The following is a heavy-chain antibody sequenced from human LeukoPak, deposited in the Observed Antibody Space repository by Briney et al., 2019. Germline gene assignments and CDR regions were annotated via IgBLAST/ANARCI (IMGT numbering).Heavy chain of an antibody. V-gene: IGHV4-59*01. CDR2: IYYSGST. CDR1: GGSISSYY. D-gene: IGHD2-2*03. J-gene: IGHJ4*02. Sequence: PLETLSLTCTVSGGSISSYYWSWIRQPPGKGLEWIGYIYYSGSTNYNPSLKSRVTISVDTSKNQFSLKLSSVTAADTAVYYCARGPGYCSSTSCRLFDYWGQGTLVTVSS. CDR3: ARGPGYCSSTSCRLFDY.